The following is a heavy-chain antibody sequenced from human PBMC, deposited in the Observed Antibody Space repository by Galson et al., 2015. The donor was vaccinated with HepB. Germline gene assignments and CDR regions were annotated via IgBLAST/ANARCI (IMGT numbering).Heavy chain of an antibody. CDR2: INHSGST. CDR3: ARLVPTGDAFDI. Sequence: ETLSLTCAVYGGSFSGYYWSWIRQPPGKGLEWIGEINHSGSTNYNPSLKSRVTISVDTSKNQFSLKLSSVTAADTAVYYCARLVPTGDAFDIWGQGTMVTVSS. D-gene: IGHD1-14*01. CDR1: GGSFSGYY. V-gene: IGHV4-34*01. J-gene: IGHJ3*02.